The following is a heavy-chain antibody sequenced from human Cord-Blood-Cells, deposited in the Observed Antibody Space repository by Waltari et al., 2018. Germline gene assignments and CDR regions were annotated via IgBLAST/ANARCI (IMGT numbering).Heavy chain of an antibody. Sequence: QLQLQESGPGLVQPSETLSLTCTVSGGSISSSSYYWGWIRQPPGKGLEWIGSIYYSGSTYYNPSLKSRVTISVDTSKNQFSLKLSSVTAADTAVYYCARRGAVAGMDYWGQGTLVTVSS. CDR1: GGSISSSSYY. D-gene: IGHD6-19*01. CDR2: IYYSGST. CDR3: ARRGAVAGMDY. J-gene: IGHJ4*02. V-gene: IGHV4-39*07.